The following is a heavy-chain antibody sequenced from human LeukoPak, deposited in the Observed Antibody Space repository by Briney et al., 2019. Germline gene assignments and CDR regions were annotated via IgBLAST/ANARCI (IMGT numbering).Heavy chain of an antibody. CDR2: IYYSGST. J-gene: IGHJ5*02. Sequence: TLSLTCTVSGGSISSGGYYWSWIRQHPGKGLEWIGYIYYSGSTHYNPSLKSRVTISVDTSKNQFSLKLSSVTAADTAVYYCARAPSMVRGVIRWFDPWGQGTLVTVSS. V-gene: IGHV4-31*03. CDR3: ARAPSMVRGVIRWFDP. CDR1: GGSISSGGYY. D-gene: IGHD3-10*01.